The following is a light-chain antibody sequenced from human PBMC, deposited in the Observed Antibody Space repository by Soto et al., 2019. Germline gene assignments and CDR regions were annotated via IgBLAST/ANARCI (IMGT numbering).Light chain of an antibody. CDR1: QGISSY. Sequence: DIQLTRSPYFLSASVGDRITITCRASQGISSYLAWYQQKPGKAPKLLIYAASTLQSGVPSRFSGSGSGTEFTLTISSLQPEDFATYHCQQLNSYPRTFGQVTKVDIK. J-gene: IGKJ1*01. CDR3: QQLNSYPRT. V-gene: IGKV1-9*01. CDR2: AAS.